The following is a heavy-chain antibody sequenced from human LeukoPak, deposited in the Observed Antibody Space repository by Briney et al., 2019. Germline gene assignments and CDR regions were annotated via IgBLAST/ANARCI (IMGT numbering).Heavy chain of an antibody. J-gene: IGHJ4*02. V-gene: IGHV3-7*03. CDR1: GFNFRDHW. CDR2: IKNDGSET. D-gene: IGHD6-13*01. Sequence: GGSLRLSCAVSGFNFRDHWMDWVRQAPGKGLEWVGHIKNDGSETYYLDSLKGRFSISRDNTNNALYLQMNSLRAEDTAVYYCAKDMSVAQQLVCGVFDYWGQGTLVTVSS. CDR3: AKDMSVAQQLVCGVFDY.